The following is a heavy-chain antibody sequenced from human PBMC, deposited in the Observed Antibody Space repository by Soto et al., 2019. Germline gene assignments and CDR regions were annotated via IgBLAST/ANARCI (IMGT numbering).Heavy chain of an antibody. CDR1: GGTFTTYT. J-gene: IGHJ3*02. D-gene: IGHD6-13*01. Sequence: QVQLLQSGAEVKKPGSSVKVSCKASGGTFTTYTIIWVRQAPGQGLEWMGRIIPMLDITNTAQSFQGRVIISADKSASTTYLELSTLRSDDTDMYFCTLGSWSAETFDIWGRGTMVTVSS. CDR2: IIPMLDIT. V-gene: IGHV1-69*02. CDR3: TLGSWSAETFDI.